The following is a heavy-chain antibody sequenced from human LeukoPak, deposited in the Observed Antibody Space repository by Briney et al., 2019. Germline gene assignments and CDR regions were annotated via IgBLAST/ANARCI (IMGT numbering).Heavy chain of an antibody. J-gene: IGHJ4*02. Sequence: SETLSLTCAVYGEYFSTYYYSWIRQPPGKGLEWIGQIYHSGGANYNPSLRSRVTISIDTSKNQLSLRLSSVTAADTAVYYCARHGSYCFDSWGQGTLVTVSS. CDR1: GEYFSTYY. CDR3: ARHGSYCFDS. V-gene: IGHV4-34*01. CDR2: IYHSGGA. D-gene: IGHD3-10*01.